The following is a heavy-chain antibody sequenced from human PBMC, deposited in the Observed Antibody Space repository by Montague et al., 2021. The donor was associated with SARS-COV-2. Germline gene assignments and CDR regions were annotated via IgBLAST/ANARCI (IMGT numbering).Heavy chain of an antibody. Sequence: SETLSLTCTVSGGSISTNSYYWVWMRQATGKGLDWIESIYYTESTFYNPSLNSRVTISVDTSQNQFSLKLSSVTAAATAMYSCAGQRASSPVEHWGQGTLVPRSS. CDR3: AGQRASSPVEH. CDR2: IYYTEST. V-gene: IGHV4-39*01. J-gene: IGHJ4*02. D-gene: IGHD6-13*01. CDR1: GGSISTNSYY.